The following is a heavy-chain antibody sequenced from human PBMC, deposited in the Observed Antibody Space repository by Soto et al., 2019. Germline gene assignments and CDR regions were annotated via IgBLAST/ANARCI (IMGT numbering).Heavy chain of an antibody. V-gene: IGHV4-61*01. CDR3: AIEATEYYFDY. J-gene: IGHJ4*02. CDR1: GGSVSSGSYY. CDR2: IYYSGNT. Sequence: SETLSLTCTVSGGSVSSGSYYWSWIRQPPGKGLEWIGYIYYSGNTNYNPSLKSRVTISVDTSKNQFSLKLSSVTAADTAVYCCAIEATEYYFDYWGQGTLVTVSS.